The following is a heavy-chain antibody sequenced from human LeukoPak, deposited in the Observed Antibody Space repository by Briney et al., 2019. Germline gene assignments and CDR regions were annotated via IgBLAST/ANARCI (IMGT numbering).Heavy chain of an antibody. J-gene: IGHJ3*02. CDR3: AKMYYYDSSGYDAFDI. D-gene: IGHD3-22*01. Sequence: GGSLRLSCAASGFTFSSYGMHWVRQAPGKGLEWVAVIWYDGSNKYYADSVKGRFTVSRDNSKNTLFLQMNSLRAEDTALYYCAKMYYYDSSGYDAFDIWGQGTMVTVSS. V-gene: IGHV3-33*06. CDR1: GFTFSSYG. CDR2: IWYDGSNK.